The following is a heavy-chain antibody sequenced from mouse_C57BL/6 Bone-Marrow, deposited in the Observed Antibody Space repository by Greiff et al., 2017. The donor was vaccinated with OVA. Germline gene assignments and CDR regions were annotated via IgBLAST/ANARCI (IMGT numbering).Heavy chain of an antibody. Sequence: EVKLEESGGGLVKPGGSLKLSCAASGFTFSSYTMSWVRQTPEKRLEWVATISGGGGNTYYPDSVKGRFTISRDNAKNTLYLQMSSLRSEDTALYYCARRGLRRTWFAYWGQGTLVTVSA. CDR3: ARRGLRRTWFAY. CDR1: GFTFSSYT. J-gene: IGHJ3*01. D-gene: IGHD2-4*01. V-gene: IGHV5-9*01. CDR2: ISGGGGNT.